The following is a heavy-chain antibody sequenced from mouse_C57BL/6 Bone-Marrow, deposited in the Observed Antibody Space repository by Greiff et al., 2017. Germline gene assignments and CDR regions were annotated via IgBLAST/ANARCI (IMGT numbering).Heavy chain of an antibody. CDR2: IHPSDSDT. D-gene: IGHD2-3*01. CDR3: APIYDGYHIWYFDV. J-gene: IGHJ1*03. V-gene: IGHV1-74*01. CDR1: GYTFTSYW. Sequence: QVQLQQPGAELVKPGASVKVSCKASGYTFTSYWMHWVKQRPGQGLEWIGRIHPSDSDTNYNQQFKGKATLTVDKSSSTAYMQLSSLTSEDSAVYYCAPIYDGYHIWYFDVWGTGTTVTVSS.